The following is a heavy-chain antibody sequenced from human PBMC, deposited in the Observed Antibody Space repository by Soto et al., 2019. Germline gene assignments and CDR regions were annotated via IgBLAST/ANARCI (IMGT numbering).Heavy chain of an antibody. J-gene: IGHJ4*02. Sequence: SETLSLTCTVSGGSISSSSYYWGWIRQPPGKGLEWIGSIYYSGSTYYNPSLKSRVTIPVDTSKNQFSLKLSSVTAADTAVYYCARIQTALWFGEFLSDYWGQGTLVTVSS. CDR3: ARIQTALWFGEFLSDY. CDR1: GGSISSSSYY. V-gene: IGHV4-39*01. CDR2: IYYSGST. D-gene: IGHD3-10*01.